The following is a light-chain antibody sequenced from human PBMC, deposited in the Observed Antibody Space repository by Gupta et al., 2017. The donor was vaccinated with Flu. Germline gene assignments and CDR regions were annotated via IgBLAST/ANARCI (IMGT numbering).Light chain of an antibody. Sequence: HSLLTQPPSLSGAPWPRVTISCTGSSSNMGAGYDVHWYQHLPGTAPKLLIHGDTNRPAGVPDRFSGSKSGTSASLAITGLQAEDEADYYCQSYDSSLNAVVFGGGTKLTVL. J-gene: IGLJ2*01. CDR3: QSYDSSLNAVV. CDR1: SSNMGAGYD. V-gene: IGLV1-40*01. CDR2: GDT.